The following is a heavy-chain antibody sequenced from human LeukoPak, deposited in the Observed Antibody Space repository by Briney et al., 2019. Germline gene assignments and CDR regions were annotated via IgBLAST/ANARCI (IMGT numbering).Heavy chain of an antibody. D-gene: IGHD1-26*01. V-gene: IGHV3-48*02. Sequence: GGSLRLSCAAAGFTFSSYSMNWVRQAPGKGLEWISYISSSSSTIYYADSVQGRLTISRDNAKNSLYLQMSSLRDEDTAVYYCAPHRDGSYPFDYWGQGTLVTVSP. CDR2: ISSSSSTI. CDR1: GFTFSSYS. CDR3: APHRDGSYPFDY. J-gene: IGHJ4*02.